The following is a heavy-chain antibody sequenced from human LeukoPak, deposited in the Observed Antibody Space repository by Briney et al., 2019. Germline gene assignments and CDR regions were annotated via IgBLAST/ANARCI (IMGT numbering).Heavy chain of an antibody. V-gene: IGHV4-31*03. Sequence: PSETLSLTCTVSGGSINSGGYYWGWVRQHPGKGLECIGYIYYSGSTHYNPSLKSRLTISLDTSKNQFSLKLRSVSAADTAVYYCARSPFRYESSGYNDYWGQGTLVTVSS. CDR1: GGSINSGGYY. J-gene: IGHJ4*02. CDR3: ARSPFRYESSGYNDY. CDR2: IYYSGST. D-gene: IGHD3-22*01.